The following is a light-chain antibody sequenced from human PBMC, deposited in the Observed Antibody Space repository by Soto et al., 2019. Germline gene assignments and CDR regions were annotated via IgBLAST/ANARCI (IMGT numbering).Light chain of an antibody. CDR3: QQANSFPLT. V-gene: IGKV1-39*01. Sequence: DIQMTQSPPSLSASVGDRVTITCRASQSISTYLNWYQQKPGKAPKLLIYAASSLHSGVPSRFSGSGSGTDFTLTISSVQPEDFATYYCQQANSFPLTFGGGTKVDIK. J-gene: IGKJ4*01. CDR2: AAS. CDR1: QSISTY.